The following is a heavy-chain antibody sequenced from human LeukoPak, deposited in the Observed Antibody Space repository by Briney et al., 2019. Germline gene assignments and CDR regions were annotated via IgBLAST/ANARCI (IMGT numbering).Heavy chain of an antibody. D-gene: IGHD3-16*01. J-gene: IGHJ6*03. CDR2: INPNSDGT. CDR1: GYTFTGYY. CDR3: ARGSWGWTNPPHYYHMDV. V-gene: IGHV1-2*02. Sequence: ASVKVSCKASGYTFTGYYMHWVRQAPGQGLEWMGWINPNSDGTNYAQNFQGRVTMTRDTSISTAYMELSSLISDDTAVYYCARGSWGWTNPPHYYHMDVWGKGTAVTISS.